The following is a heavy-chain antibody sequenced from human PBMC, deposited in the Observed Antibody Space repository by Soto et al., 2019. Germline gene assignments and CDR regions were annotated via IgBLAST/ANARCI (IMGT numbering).Heavy chain of an antibody. CDR1: GFTFRSYS. Sequence: PGGSLRLSCSASGFTFRSYSMHWVRQAPGKGLESVSTISTDGSTTSYAASVKDRFTISRDNSKNILYLQMSSLRAEDTAVYYFVKHAVYYYGSGSYYNGVYWGQGALVTVSS. D-gene: IGHD3-10*01. CDR3: VKHAVYYYGSGSYYNGVY. V-gene: IGHV3-64D*06. CDR2: ISTDGSTT. J-gene: IGHJ4*02.